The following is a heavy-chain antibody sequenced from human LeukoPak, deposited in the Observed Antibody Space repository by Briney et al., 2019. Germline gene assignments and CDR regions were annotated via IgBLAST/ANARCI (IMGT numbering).Heavy chain of an antibody. CDR1: GFAFNTQA. D-gene: IGHD3-9*01. Sequence: GGSLRLSCVASGFAFNTQAMHWVRQAPGKGLEWLAAMSLDGSSIYYADSVKGRFTISRDNSKNTLYLQMSSLRVEDTAVYYCARDRGKLRYLDLWGQGAPLTVSS. J-gene: IGHJ4*02. CDR2: MSLDGSSI. V-gene: IGHV3-30*15. CDR3: ARDRGKLRYLDL.